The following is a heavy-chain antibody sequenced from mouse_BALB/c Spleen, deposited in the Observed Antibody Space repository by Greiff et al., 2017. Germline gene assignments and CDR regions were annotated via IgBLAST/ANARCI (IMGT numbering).Heavy chain of an antibody. J-gene: IGHJ2*01. V-gene: IGHV1S81*02. CDR1: GYTFTSYW. CDR2: INPSNGRT. CDR3: AREPPVDY. Sequence: QVQLQQPGAELVKPGASVKLSCKASGYTFTSYWMHWVKQRPGQGLEWIGEINPSNGRTNYNEKFKSKATLTVDKSSSTAYMQLSSLTSEDSAVYYCAREPPVDYWGQGTTLTVSS.